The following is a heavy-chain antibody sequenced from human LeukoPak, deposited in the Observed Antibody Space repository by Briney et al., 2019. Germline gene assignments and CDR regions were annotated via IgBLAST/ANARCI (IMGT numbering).Heavy chain of an antibody. CDR3: AKDGQNGDYAVYYFDY. CDR1: GFTFDDYA. CDR2: ISWNSGSI. J-gene: IGHJ4*02. Sequence: GRSLRPSCAASGFTFDDYAMHWVRQAPGKGLEWVSGISWNSGSIGYADSVKGRFTISRDNAKNSLYLQMNSLRAEDTALYYCAKDGQNGDYAVYYFDYWGQGTLVTVSS. V-gene: IGHV3-9*01. D-gene: IGHD4-17*01.